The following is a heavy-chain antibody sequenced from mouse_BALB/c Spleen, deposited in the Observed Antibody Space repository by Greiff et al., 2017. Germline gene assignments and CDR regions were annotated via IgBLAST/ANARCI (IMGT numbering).Heavy chain of an antibody. CDR2: IWAGGST. J-gene: IGHJ3*01. Sequence: VMLVESGPGLVAPSQSLSITCTVSGFSLTSYGVHWVRQPPGKGLEWLGVIWAGGSTNYNSALMSRLSISKDNSKSQVFLKMNSLQTDDTAMYYCARGRSLGNSAWFAYWGQGTLVTVSA. V-gene: IGHV2-9*02. D-gene: IGHD2-1*01. CDR3: ARGRSLGNSAWFAY. CDR1: GFSLTSYG.